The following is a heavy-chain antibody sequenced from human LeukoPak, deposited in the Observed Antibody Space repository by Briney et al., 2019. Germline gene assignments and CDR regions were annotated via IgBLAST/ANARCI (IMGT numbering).Heavy chain of an antibody. Sequence: GGSLRLSCAASGFTFSSYWMHWVRQAPGKGLVWVSRINSDGSSTSYADSVKGRFTISRDNAKNTLNLQMNSLRAEDTAVYYCASAIGPGSPFDYWGQGTLVTVSS. D-gene: IGHD3-10*01. CDR1: GFTFSSYW. CDR2: INSDGSST. CDR3: ASAIGPGSPFDY. V-gene: IGHV3-74*01. J-gene: IGHJ4*02.